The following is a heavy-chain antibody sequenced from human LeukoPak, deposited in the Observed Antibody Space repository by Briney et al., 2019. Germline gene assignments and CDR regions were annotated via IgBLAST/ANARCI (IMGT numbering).Heavy chain of an antibody. CDR3: VKDLYYDSSGYYSGAFDY. J-gene: IGHJ4*02. CDR1: GFTFKKYA. CDR2: INSNGGRT. Sequence: PGGSLRLSCSASGFTFKKYAMHWVRQAPGKGLEYVSAINSNGGRTYYADSVKGRFTISRDNSKNTLFLQMSSLRVEDTAVYYCVKDLYYDSSGYYSGAFDYWGQGTLVTVSS. D-gene: IGHD3-22*01. V-gene: IGHV3-64D*06.